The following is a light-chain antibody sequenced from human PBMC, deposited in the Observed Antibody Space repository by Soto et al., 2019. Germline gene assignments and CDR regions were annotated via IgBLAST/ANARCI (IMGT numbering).Light chain of an antibody. CDR2: KAS. Sequence: IKMTQSPSTLSASVGDRVTINCRASQSISSWLAWYQQKPGKAPKLLIYKASSLESGVPSRFSGSGSGTEFTLTISSLQPDDFATYYCQQYNSYPYTFGQGTRLEIK. V-gene: IGKV1-5*03. CDR3: QQYNSYPYT. CDR1: QSISSW. J-gene: IGKJ5*01.